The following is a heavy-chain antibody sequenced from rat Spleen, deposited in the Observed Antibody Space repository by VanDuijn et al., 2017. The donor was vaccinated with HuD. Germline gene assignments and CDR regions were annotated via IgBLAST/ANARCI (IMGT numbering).Heavy chain of an antibody. Sequence: EVQLVESGGGLVQPGRSLKLSCAASGFTFSNYDMAWVRQAPTKGLEWVASISPSGGSPYYRDSVKGRFTVSRDNAKSTLYLQMDSLRSEDTATYYCARHGNNYGVSFDYWGQGVMVTVSS. V-gene: IGHV5-25*01. CDR3: ARHGNNYGVSFDY. CDR1: GFTFSNYD. CDR2: ISPSGGSP. J-gene: IGHJ2*01. D-gene: IGHD1-10*01.